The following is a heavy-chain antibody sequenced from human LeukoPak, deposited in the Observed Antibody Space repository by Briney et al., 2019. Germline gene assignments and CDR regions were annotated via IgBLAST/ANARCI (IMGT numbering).Heavy chain of an antibody. Sequence: ASVKVSCKTSGHTFTSYYLHWVRQAPGQGLEWMGWINPVTGGTKYAQKFYAKITMTRDTSISTAFLEVTSLKSDDTAVYYCARVARSTNHLHFDYWGQGTLVTVSS. J-gene: IGHJ4*02. V-gene: IGHV1-2*02. CDR1: GHTFTSYY. CDR3: ARVARSTNHLHFDY. D-gene: IGHD4-17*01. CDR2: INPVTGGT.